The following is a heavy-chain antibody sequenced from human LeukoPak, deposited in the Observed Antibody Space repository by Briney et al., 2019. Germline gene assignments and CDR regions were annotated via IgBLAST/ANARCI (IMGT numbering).Heavy chain of an antibody. D-gene: IGHD3-3*01. Sequence: ASVKVSCKASGGTFSSYAISWVRHAPGQGLEWMGGIIPIFGTANYAQKFQGRVTITADESTSTAYMELSSLRSEDTAVYYCARERRESITIFGVVNHPFDYWGQGTLATVSS. J-gene: IGHJ4*02. V-gene: IGHV1-69*13. CDR2: IIPIFGTA. CDR3: ARERRESITIFGVVNHPFDY. CDR1: GGTFSSYA.